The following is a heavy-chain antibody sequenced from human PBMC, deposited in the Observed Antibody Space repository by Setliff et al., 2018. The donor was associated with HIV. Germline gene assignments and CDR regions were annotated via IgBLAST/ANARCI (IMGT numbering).Heavy chain of an antibody. CDR3: ARAVYYFDF. V-gene: IGHV4-59*01. CDR1: DDFITSYY. CDR2: IYYSGST. Sequence: SETLSLTCTVSDDFITSYYWSWIRQPPGKGLEWIGYIYYSGSTNYNPSLKGRVTISLDMSTSQFSLRLSSVTAADTAVYYCARAVYYFDFWGQGTLVTVSS. J-gene: IGHJ4*02. D-gene: IGHD1-20*01.